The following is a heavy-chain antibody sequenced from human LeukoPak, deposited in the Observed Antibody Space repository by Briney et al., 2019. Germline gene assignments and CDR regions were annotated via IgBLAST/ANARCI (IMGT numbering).Heavy chain of an antibody. CDR1: GYTFTNYG. Sequence: HWASVKVSCKASGYTFTNYGVTWVRQAPGQGLEWMGWISTYNGNTNYAQKLQGRVTMTTDTSTSTAYMELRSLRSDDTAVYYCATRDCSSTSCYMVDSYYYYGMDVWGQGTTVTVSS. J-gene: IGHJ6*02. V-gene: IGHV1-18*01. CDR3: ATRDCSSTSCYMVDSYYYYGMDV. D-gene: IGHD2-2*02. CDR2: ISTYNGNT.